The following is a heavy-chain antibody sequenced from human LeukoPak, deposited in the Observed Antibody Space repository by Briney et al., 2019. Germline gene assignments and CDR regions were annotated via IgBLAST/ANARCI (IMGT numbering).Heavy chain of an antibody. CDR1: GGSISSSSYY. Sequence: SETLSLTCTVSGGSISSSSYYWGWIRQPPGKGLEWIGSIYYSGSTNYNPSLKSRVTISVDTSKNQFSLKLSSVTAADTAVYYCARGPRSMVRGVTYYFDYWGQGTLVTVSS. CDR3: ARGPRSMVRGVTYYFDY. J-gene: IGHJ4*02. D-gene: IGHD3-10*01. CDR2: IYYSGST. V-gene: IGHV4-39*07.